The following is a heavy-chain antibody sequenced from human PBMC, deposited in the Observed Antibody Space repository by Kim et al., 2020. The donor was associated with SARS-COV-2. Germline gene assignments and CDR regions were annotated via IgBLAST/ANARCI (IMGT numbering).Heavy chain of an antibody. V-gene: IGHV3-30*04. D-gene: IGHD6-19*01. CDR2: ISFDANNK. J-gene: IGHJ2*01. CDR3: ARDPASGWYFGYFDL. CDR1: GITFSSYA. Sequence: GGSLRLSCAVSGITFSSYAMHWVRQTPGKGLEWVAVISFDANNKYYADSVKGRFTITRDNPKNTVYLQMNSLGPEDTAVYYCARDPASGWYFGYFDLWGRGTLVTVSS.